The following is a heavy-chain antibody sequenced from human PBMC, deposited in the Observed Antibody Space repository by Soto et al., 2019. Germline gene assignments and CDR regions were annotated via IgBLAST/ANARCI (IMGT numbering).Heavy chain of an antibody. CDR2: ISSSGSTI. D-gene: IGHD2-21*02. CDR1: GFTFSDYY. CDR3: ARGGHLAYCGGDCYSVGYYYGMDV. J-gene: IGHJ6*02. Sequence: GGSLRLSCAASGFTFSDYYMSWIRQAPGKGLEWVSYISSSGSTIYYADSVKGRFTISRDNAKNSLYLQMNSLRAEDTAVYYCARGGHLAYCGGDCYSVGYYYGMDVWGQGTTVTVSS. V-gene: IGHV3-11*01.